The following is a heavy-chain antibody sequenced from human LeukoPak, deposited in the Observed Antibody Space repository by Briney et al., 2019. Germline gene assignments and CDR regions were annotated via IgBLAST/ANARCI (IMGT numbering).Heavy chain of an antibody. CDR2: INAGNGNT. D-gene: IGHD6-6*01. CDR3: ARDFQKQLVDFDY. J-gene: IGHJ4*02. Sequence: ASVKVSCKASGYTFTSYAMHWVRQAPGQRLEWMGWINAGNGNTKYSQKFQGRVAITRDTSASTAYMELSRLRSEDTAVYYCARDFQKQLVDFDYWGQGTLVTVSS. CDR1: GYTFTSYA. V-gene: IGHV1-3*01.